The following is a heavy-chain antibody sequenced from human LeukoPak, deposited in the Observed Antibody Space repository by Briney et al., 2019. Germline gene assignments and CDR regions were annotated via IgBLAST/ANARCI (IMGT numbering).Heavy chain of an antibody. Sequence: PSETLSLTCTISGVSISGSSYYWGWIRQPPGKGLEWIGSIYYSGSTYYNPSLKSRVTISVDTSKNQFSLKLTSVTAADTAVYYCTRPLNIAAAPTRLDYWGQGILVTVSS. CDR2: IYYSGST. D-gene: IGHD6-13*01. CDR1: GVSISGSSYY. J-gene: IGHJ4*02. CDR3: TRPLNIAAAPTRLDY. V-gene: IGHV4-39*01.